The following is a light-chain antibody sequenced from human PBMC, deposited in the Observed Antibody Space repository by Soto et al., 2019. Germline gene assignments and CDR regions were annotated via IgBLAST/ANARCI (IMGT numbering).Light chain of an antibody. CDR1: SSDVGGYNY. CDR3: SSYTSSIPRV. V-gene: IGLV2-14*01. J-gene: IGLJ1*01. CDR2: EVS. Sequence: ALTQPASVSGSPGQSITISCTGTSSDVGGYNYVSWYQQHPGKAPKLMVYEVSTRPSGVSNRFSGSKSGNTASLTISGLQAEDEADYYCSSYTSSIPRVFGTGTKVTVL.